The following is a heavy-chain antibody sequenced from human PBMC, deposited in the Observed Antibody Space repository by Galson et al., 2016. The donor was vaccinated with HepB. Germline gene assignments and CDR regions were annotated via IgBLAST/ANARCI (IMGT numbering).Heavy chain of an antibody. J-gene: IGHJ4*02. CDR1: GFTFSSYS. CDR2: ISSSSSYI. Sequence: SLRLSCAASGFTFSSYSMNWVRQAPGKGLEWVSSISSSSSYIHYADSVKGRFTISRDNAKNSLYLQMNSLRGEDTAVYYCARGPYGDYAIDYWGQGTLVTVSS. D-gene: IGHD4-17*01. CDR3: ARGPYGDYAIDY. V-gene: IGHV3-21*01.